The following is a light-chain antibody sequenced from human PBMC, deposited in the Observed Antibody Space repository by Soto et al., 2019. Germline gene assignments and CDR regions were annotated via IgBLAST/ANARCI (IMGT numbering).Light chain of an antibody. J-gene: IGLJ1*01. CDR2: EVS. CDR3: SSYTSSSPYV. V-gene: IGLV2-14*01. CDR1: SSDIGGYNY. Sequence: QSALTQPASVSGSPGQSITISCTGTSSDIGGYNYVSWYQQYPGKAPKLMIYEVSHRPSGVSDRFSGSKSGNTASLTISGLQAEDEADYYCSSYTSSSPYVFGTGTKVTVL.